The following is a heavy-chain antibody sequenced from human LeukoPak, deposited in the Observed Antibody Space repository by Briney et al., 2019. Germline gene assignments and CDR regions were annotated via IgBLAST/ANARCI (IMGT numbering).Heavy chain of an antibody. D-gene: IGHD3-22*01. CDR2: IYYSGST. V-gene: IGHV4-30-4*01. CDR3: ARDSSGYYRLDY. CDR1: GGSISSGDYY. J-gene: IGHJ4*02. Sequence: PSETLSLTCAVYGGSISSGDYYWSWIRQPPGKGLEWIGYIYYSGSTYYNPSLKSRVTISVDTSKNQFSLKLSSVTAADTAVYYCARDSSGYYRLDYWGQGTLVTVSS.